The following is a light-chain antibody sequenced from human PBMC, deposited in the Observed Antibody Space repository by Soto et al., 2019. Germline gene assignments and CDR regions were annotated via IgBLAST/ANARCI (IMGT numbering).Light chain of an antibody. CDR1: QTTNNY. J-gene: IGKJ2*01. CDR2: AAS. Sequence: DIQMTQSPSSLSASVGDRFTITCRASQTTNNYLNWYQVKPGKAPKLLIYAASTLQAGVPSRFTGSGSGTDFTLTIISLQPEDYATYFCQQSYSMPYAFGPGTKVDIK. CDR3: QQSYSMPYA. V-gene: IGKV1-39*01.